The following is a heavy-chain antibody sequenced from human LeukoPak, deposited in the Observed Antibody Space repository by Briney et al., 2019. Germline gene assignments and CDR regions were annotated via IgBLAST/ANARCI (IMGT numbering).Heavy chain of an antibody. Sequence: GGSLRLSCAASGFTFSSYSMNWVRQAPGKGLEWVSSISSSSSYIYYADSVKGRFTISRDNSKNTLYLQMNSLRAEDTAVYYCAKDLGRIVGATFDYWGQGTLVTVSS. V-gene: IGHV3-21*04. CDR3: AKDLGRIVGATFDY. J-gene: IGHJ4*02. CDR2: ISSSSSYI. D-gene: IGHD1-26*01. CDR1: GFTFSSYS.